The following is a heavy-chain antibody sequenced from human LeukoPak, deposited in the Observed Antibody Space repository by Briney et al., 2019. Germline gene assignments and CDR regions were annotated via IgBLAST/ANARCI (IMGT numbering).Heavy chain of an antibody. Sequence: SETLSLTCTVSGGSISSYYWNWIRQPPGKGLEWIGYIYYSGSTNYNPSLKSRVTISVDTSKNQFSLKLSSVTAADTAVYYCARSVEGYCSGGSCYSYYYYMDVWGKGTTVTVSS. CDR3: ARSVEGYCSGGSCYSYYYYMDV. CDR2: IYYSGST. J-gene: IGHJ6*03. V-gene: IGHV4-59*01. D-gene: IGHD2-15*01. CDR1: GGSISSYY.